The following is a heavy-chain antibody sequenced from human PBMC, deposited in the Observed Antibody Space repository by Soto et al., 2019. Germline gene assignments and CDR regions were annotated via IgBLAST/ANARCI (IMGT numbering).Heavy chain of an antibody. D-gene: IGHD3-9*01. V-gene: IGHV2-26*01. J-gene: IGHJ4*02. CDR1: GFSLSNARMG. Sequence: QVTLKESGPVLVKPTETLTLTCTVSGFSLSNARMGVSWIRQPPGKTLEWLAHIFSNDEKSYRTSLKSRLTICKGTSQSRVVLTMTNMDPVDTATYYCARTYDILTGYSYYFDYWGQGTLVTVSS. CDR3: ARTYDILTGYSYYFDY. CDR2: IFSNDEK.